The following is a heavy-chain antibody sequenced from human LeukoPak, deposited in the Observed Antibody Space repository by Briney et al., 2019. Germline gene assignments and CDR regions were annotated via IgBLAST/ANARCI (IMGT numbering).Heavy chain of an antibody. V-gene: IGHV4-31*03. CDR3: ASSLFSVVVVFDY. J-gene: IGHJ4*02. Sequence: SETLSLTCTVSGGSISSGVYYWSWIRQHPGKGLEWIGYIYYSGSTYYNPSLKSRVTISVDTSKNQFSLKLSSVTAADTAVYYCASSLFSVVVVFDYWGQGTLVTVSS. CDR1: GGSISSGVYY. CDR2: IYYSGST. D-gene: IGHD3-22*01.